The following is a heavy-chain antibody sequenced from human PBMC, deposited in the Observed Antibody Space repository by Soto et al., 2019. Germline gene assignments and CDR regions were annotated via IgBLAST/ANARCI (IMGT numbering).Heavy chain of an antibody. V-gene: IGHV1-18*01. D-gene: IGHD4-17*01. Sequence: ASVKVSCKASGYTFTIYAMHWVRQAPGQRLEWMGWINAYNGNTNYAQKLQGRVTMTTDTSTSTAYMELGSLRSDDTAVYYCATNYGDYTYYYYYGMDVWGQGTTVTVSS. J-gene: IGHJ6*02. CDR3: ATNYGDYTYYYYYGMDV. CDR1: GYTFTIYA. CDR2: INAYNGNT.